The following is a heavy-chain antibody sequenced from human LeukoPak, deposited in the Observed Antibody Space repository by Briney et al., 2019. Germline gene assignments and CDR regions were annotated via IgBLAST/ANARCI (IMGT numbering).Heavy chain of an antibody. J-gene: IGHJ4*02. CDR1: GFTFSDYS. V-gene: IGHV3-21*01. CDR3: ARDYYFDY. CDR2: ISSGASYT. Sequence: GGSLRLSCAASGFTFSDYSMNWVRQAPGKGLECVASISSGASYTSYADAVKGRFTISRDNAKNSLYLQMNSLRAEDTAVYYCARDYYFDYWGQGTLVTVSS.